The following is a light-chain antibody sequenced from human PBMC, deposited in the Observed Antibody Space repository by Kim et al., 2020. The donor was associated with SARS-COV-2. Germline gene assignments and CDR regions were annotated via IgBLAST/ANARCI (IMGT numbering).Light chain of an antibody. CDR2: DDS. J-gene: IGLJ2*01. V-gene: IGLV3-21*03. Sequence: VAPGKAAKITCGGNNIGSKSVHWYQQKPGQAAGLVVYDDSDRTSGIPERFSGSNSGNTATLTISRVEAGDEADYYCQVWDSSSDVVFGGGTQLTVL. CDR1: NIGSKS. CDR3: QVWDSSSDVV.